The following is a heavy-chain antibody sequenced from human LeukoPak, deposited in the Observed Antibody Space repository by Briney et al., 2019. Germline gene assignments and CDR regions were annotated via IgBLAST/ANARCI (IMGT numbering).Heavy chain of an antibody. CDR1: GGSISSYY. D-gene: IGHD3-10*01. Sequence: SETLSLTCTVSGGSISSYYWSWIRQPPGKGLEWIGYIYYSGSTNYNPSLKSRVTISVETSKNQFSLKLSSVTAADTAVYYCARSNVLLWFGELLPRSAFDIWGQGTMVTVSS. J-gene: IGHJ3*02. CDR2: IYYSGST. V-gene: IGHV4-59*01. CDR3: ARSNVLLWFGELLPRSAFDI.